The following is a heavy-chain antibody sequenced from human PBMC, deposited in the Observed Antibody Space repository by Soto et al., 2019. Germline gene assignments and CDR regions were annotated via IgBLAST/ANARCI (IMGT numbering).Heavy chain of an antibody. V-gene: IGHV5-51*01. Sequence: PGESLKISCKGSGYSFTSYWIGWVRQMPGKGLEWMGIIYPGDSDTRYSPSFQGQVTISADKSISTAYLQWSSLKASDIAMYYCARHSIFGVDYDYGMDVWGQGTTVTVSS. CDR1: GYSFTSYW. D-gene: IGHD3-3*01. CDR2: IYPGDSDT. CDR3: ARHSIFGVDYDYGMDV. J-gene: IGHJ6*02.